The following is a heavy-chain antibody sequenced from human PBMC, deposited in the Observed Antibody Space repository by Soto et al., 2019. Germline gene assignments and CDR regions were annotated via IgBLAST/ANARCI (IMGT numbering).Heavy chain of an antibody. CDR2: IYYSGST. J-gene: IGHJ6*02. Sequence: PSETLSLTCTVSGGSISSGGYYWSWIRQHPGKGLEWIGYIYYSGSTYYNPSLKSRVTISVDTSKNQFSLKLSSVTAADTAVYYWARDGGGDSNPYYYYGMDVWGQGTTVTVPS. CDR1: GGSISSGGYY. V-gene: IGHV4-31*03. D-gene: IGHD4-4*01. CDR3: ARDGGGDSNPYYYYGMDV.